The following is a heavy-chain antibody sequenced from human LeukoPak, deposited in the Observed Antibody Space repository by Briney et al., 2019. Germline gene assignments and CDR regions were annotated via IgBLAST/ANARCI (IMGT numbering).Heavy chain of an antibody. V-gene: IGHV4-39*01. CDR2: IYYSGST. CDR3: ARQSMVRGVICDY. CDR1: GGSISSSSYY. Sequence: SETLSLTCIVSGGSISSSSYYWGWIRQPPGKGLEWIGSIYYSGSTYYNPSLKSRVTISVDTSKNQFSLKLSSVTAADTAVYYCARQSMVRGVICDYWGQGTLVTVSS. D-gene: IGHD3-10*01. J-gene: IGHJ4*02.